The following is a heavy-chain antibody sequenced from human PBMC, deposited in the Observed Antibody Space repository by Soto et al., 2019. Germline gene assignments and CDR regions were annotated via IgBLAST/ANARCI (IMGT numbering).Heavy chain of an antibody. CDR3: ARVSSGSYAFDI. CDR1: GFTFSSYS. D-gene: IGHD1-26*01. Sequence: GGSLRLSCAASGFTFSSYSMNWVRQAPGKGLEWVSYISSSSTIYYADSVKGRFTISRDNAKNSLYLQMNSLRDEDTAVYYCARVSSGSYAFDIWGQGTMVTVSS. CDR2: ISSSSTI. J-gene: IGHJ3*02. V-gene: IGHV3-48*02.